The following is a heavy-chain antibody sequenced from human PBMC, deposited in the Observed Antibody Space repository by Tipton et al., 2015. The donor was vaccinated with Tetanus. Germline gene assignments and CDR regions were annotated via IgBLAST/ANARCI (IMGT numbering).Heavy chain of an antibody. D-gene: IGHD2-8*02. CDR1: GGSISSNYW. CDR2: ISHNGST. CDR3: ARATSTGPAYNWFDP. J-gene: IGHJ5*02. Sequence: TLSLTCAVSGGSISSNYWWSWVRQSPGTGLEWIGEISHNGSTNYNPSLKSRVTISADKSKNQFSLRLGSVTAADTAMYYCARATSTGPAYNWFDPWGQGTLVTVSS. V-gene: IGHV4-4*02.